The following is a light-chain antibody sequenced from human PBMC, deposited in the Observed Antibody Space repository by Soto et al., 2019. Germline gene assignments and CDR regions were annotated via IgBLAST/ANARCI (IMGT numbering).Light chain of an antibody. CDR1: SFNIGSNT. V-gene: IGLV1-44*01. Sequence: QSVLTQPPSASGTPGQTVTISCSGSSFNIGSNTVNWCQQLPGTAPKLLIFSNNLRPSEVPDRFSGSKSGTSASLAISGLQPEDEADYYCAAWDDSLSGWVFGGGTQLTVL. J-gene: IGLJ3*02. CDR2: SNN. CDR3: AAWDDSLSGWV.